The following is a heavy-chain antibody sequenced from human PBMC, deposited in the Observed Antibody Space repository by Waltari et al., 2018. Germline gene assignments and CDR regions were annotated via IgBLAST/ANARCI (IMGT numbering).Heavy chain of an antibody. V-gene: IGHV3-7*01. CDR1: GFTFRSYL. D-gene: IGHD5-18*01. CDR3: ARDYDYNYAY. J-gene: IGHJ4*02. CDR2: IKEDGGVK. Sequence: EVQLVESGGGLVQPGGSLRLSCAASGFTFRSYLMSWVRQAPGKGLEWVANIKEDGGVKFYVDSVKGRFTISRDNAQNSLYLQMNSLRAEDTAVYYCARDYDYNYAYWGRGTLVTVSS.